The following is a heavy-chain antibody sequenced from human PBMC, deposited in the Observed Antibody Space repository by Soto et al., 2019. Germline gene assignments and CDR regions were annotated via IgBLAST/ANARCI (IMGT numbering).Heavy chain of an antibody. J-gene: IGHJ4*02. CDR2: IYYSGST. CDR1: GGSISSGGYY. D-gene: IGHD4-17*01. Sequence: PSETLSLTCTVSGGSISSGGYYWSWIRQHPGKGLEWIGYIYYSGSTYYNPSLKSRVTISVDTSKNQFSLKLSSVTAADTAVYYCARVAADYGGKNFDYWGQGTLVTVS. CDR3: ARVAADYGGKNFDY. V-gene: IGHV4-31*03.